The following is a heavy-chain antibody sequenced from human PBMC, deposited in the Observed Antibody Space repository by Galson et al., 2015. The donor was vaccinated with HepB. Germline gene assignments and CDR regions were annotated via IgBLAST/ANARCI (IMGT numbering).Heavy chain of an antibody. CDR2: INSDVSST. V-gene: IGHV3-74*01. CDR1: GFTFSISW. CDR3: AKDYYGAIDY. Sequence: SLRLSCAASGFTFSISWMHWVRQAPGKGLVWVSYINSDVSSTSYADPVKGRFTISRDNAKNTLYLQMNSLRAEDTAVYYCAKDYYGAIDYWGQGTLVTVSS. D-gene: IGHD3-22*01. J-gene: IGHJ4*02.